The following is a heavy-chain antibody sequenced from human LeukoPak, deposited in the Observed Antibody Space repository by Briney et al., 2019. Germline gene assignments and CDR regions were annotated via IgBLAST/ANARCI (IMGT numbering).Heavy chain of an antibody. CDR3: ARFSDYDILTGYPRTPGTPEKRRGFDY. CDR2: IYTSGST. CDR1: GGSFSGYY. Sequence: SETLSLTCAVYGGSFSGYYWSWIRQPPGKGLEWIGRIYTSGSTNYNPSLKSRVTMSVDTSKNQFSLKLSSVTAADTAVYYCARFSDYDILTGYPRTPGTPEKRRGFDYWGQGTLVTVSS. J-gene: IGHJ4*02. D-gene: IGHD3-9*01. V-gene: IGHV4-59*10.